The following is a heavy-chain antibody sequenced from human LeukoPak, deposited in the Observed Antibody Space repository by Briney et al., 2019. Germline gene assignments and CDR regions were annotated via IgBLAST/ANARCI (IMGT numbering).Heavy chain of an antibody. CDR2: INQSGST. V-gene: IGHV4-34*01. J-gene: IGHJ5*02. CDR3: ARKSQLGGWFDP. D-gene: IGHD1-1*01. Sequence: PSETLSLTCTVYGGSFSGYYWTWIRQPPGKGLEWIGEINQSGSTNYNPSLKSRVTISVDTSKDQFSLKLSSVTAADTAMYYCARKSQLGGWFDPWGQGTLVTVSS. CDR1: GGSFSGYY.